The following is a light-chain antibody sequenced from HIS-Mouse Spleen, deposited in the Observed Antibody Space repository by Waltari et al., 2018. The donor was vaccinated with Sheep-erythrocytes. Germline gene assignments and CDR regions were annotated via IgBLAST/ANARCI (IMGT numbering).Light chain of an antibody. J-gene: IGKJ4*01. CDR2: LGS. Sequence: DIVMTQSPLSLPVTPAEPASIACRSSQSLLHSNGYNYLDWYLQKQGQSPQLLIYLGSNRASGVSDRFSGSGAGTDFTLKISTVEAEDVGVYCCMQALQTPRTFGGGTKVEIK. CDR1: QSLLHSNGYNY. V-gene: IGKV2-28*01. CDR3: MQALQTPRT.